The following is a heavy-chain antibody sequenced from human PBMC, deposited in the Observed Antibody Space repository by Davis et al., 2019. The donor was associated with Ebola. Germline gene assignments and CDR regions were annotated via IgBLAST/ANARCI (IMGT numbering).Heavy chain of an antibody. Sequence: SETLSLTCTVSGASVSSGAFYWSWIRQPPGKGLEWIGYIYYSGSTNSKYSLKSRVTISVDMSKNQFSLKLSSVTAADTAVYYCARGYSPQWSDYWGQGTLVTVSS. D-gene: IGHD6-13*01. CDR1: GASVSSGAFY. V-gene: IGHV4-61*08. CDR3: ARGYSPQWSDY. CDR2: IYYSGST. J-gene: IGHJ4*02.